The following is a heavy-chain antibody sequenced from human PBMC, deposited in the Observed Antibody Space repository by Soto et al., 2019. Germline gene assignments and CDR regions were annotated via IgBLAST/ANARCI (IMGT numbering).Heavy chain of an antibody. CDR2: MYHSGST. CDR1: GGSISSSNW. J-gene: IGHJ5*02. D-gene: IGHD2-15*01. Sequence: PSETLSLTCAVYGGSISSSNWWSWVRQPPGKGLEWIGEMYHSGSTNHNPSLKSRVTISVDKSKNQFSLKLSSVTAADTAVYYCARAHCSGGSCYSVQHWFDPWGQGTLVTVSS. CDR3: ARAHCSGGSCYSVQHWFDP. V-gene: IGHV4-4*02.